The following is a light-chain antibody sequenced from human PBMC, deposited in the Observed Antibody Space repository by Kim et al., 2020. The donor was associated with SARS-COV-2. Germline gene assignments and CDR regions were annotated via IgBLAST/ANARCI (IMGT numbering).Light chain of an antibody. V-gene: IGLV6-57*04. CDR3: LSYDPTNPLYF. Sequence: NFMLTQPHSVSGSPGKTVTISCTRSSGSIASSYVQWYQQRPGSAPTSVIYEDNQRPSGVPDRFSGSIDSSSNSASLTISGLQTEDEAYYYCLSYDPTNPLYFFGTGTKVTVL. J-gene: IGLJ1*01. CDR2: EDN. CDR1: SGSIASSY.